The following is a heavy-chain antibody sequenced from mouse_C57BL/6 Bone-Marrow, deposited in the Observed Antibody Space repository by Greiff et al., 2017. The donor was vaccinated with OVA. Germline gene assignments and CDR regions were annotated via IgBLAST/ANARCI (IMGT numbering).Heavy chain of an antibody. CDR1: GFTFSSYA. CDR3: ARAYSNTPFDY. Sequence: EVKLQESGGGLVKPGGSLKLSCAASGFTFSSYAMSWVRQTPEKRLEWVATISDGGSYTYYPDNVKGRFTISRDNAKNNLYLQMSHLKSEDTAMYYCARAYSNTPFDYWGQGTTLTVSS. J-gene: IGHJ2*01. V-gene: IGHV5-4*03. CDR2: ISDGGSYT. D-gene: IGHD2-5*01.